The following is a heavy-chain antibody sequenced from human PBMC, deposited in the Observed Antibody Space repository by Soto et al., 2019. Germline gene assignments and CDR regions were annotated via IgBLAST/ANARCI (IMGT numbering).Heavy chain of an antibody. V-gene: IGHV3-15*07. Sequence: EVQLVESGGGLVKPGGSLRLSCAASGFTFSNAWMNWVRQPPGKGLEWVGRIKRKTDGGTTDYAAPVKGRFTILRDESKDTLYLQMTSLKTEDTVVYYGTTWWALRGQGTLVTVSS. CDR2: IKRKTDGGTT. J-gene: IGHJ4*02. CDR3: TTWWAL. D-gene: IGHD2-15*01. CDR1: GFTFSNAW.